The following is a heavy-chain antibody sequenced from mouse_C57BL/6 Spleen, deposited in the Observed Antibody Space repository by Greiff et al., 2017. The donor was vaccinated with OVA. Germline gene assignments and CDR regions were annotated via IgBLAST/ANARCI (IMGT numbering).Heavy chain of an antibody. D-gene: IGHD1-1*01. Sequence: EVQLQESGPGLVKPSQSLSLTCSVTGYSITSGYYWNWIRQFPGNKLEWMGYISYDGSNNYNPSLKNRISITRDTSKNQFFLKLNSVTTEDTATYYCAREYGSSYDFDYWGQGTTLTVSS. CDR1: GYSITSGYY. CDR3: AREYGSSYDFDY. CDR2: ISYDGSN. J-gene: IGHJ2*01. V-gene: IGHV3-6*01.